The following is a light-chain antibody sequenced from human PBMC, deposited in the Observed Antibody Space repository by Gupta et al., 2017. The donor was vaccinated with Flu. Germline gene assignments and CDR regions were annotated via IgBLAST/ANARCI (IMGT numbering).Light chain of an antibody. J-gene: IGLJ2*01. V-gene: IGLV2-23*02. Sequence: TSTDVGSNHLASCHQQNPANAPKVMIYEVNRRPSGVSNRFSGSKAGSTASLTSSGLQAEDEADYYCCSDAGSSTAVFGGGTKLTVL. CDR2: EVN. CDR1: STDVGSNHL. CDR3: CSDAGSSTAV.